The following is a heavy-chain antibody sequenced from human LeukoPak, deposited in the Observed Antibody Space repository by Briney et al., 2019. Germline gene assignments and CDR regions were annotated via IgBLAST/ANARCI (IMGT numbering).Heavy chain of an antibody. V-gene: IGHV3-7*01. Sequence: PGGSLRLSCVVSGFTFSSYWMSWVRQAPGKGLEWVANTKQDRSEKYYVDSVKGRFTMSRDNAKNSLYLQMNSLRAEDTAVYYCARVQWELRGVGSYFEYWGQGALVTVSS. J-gene: IGHJ4*02. CDR3: ARVQWELRGVGSYFEY. CDR1: GFTFSSYW. D-gene: IGHD1-26*01. CDR2: TKQDRSEK.